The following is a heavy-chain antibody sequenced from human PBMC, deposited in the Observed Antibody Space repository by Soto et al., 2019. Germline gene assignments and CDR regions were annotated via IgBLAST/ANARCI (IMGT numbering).Heavy chain of an antibody. Sequence: SQTLSLTCAISGDSGSSNSAAWNWIRQSPSRGLEWLGRTYYRSKWYNDYAVSVKSRMTINPDTSKNQFSLQLNSVTPEDTAVYYCARDSGYDSSGYSPDAFDIWGQGTMVTVSS. CDR2: TYYRSKWYN. V-gene: IGHV6-1*01. D-gene: IGHD3-22*01. CDR1: GDSGSSNSAA. J-gene: IGHJ3*02. CDR3: ARDSGYDSSGYSPDAFDI.